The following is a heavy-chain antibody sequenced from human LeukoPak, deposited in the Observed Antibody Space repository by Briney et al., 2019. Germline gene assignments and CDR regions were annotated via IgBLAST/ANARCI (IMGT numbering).Heavy chain of an antibody. D-gene: IGHD1-26*01. Sequence: ASVKVSCKASRYTFTGYYIHWVRLAPGQGLEWMGWINPNSGDTNYAQKFQGGVTMTRDTSISTAYLELSRLRSDDTAVYYCARGRGGYSFDYWGQGTLVTVSS. CDR2: INPNSGDT. V-gene: IGHV1-2*02. J-gene: IGHJ4*02. CDR1: RYTFTGYY. CDR3: ARGRGGYSFDY.